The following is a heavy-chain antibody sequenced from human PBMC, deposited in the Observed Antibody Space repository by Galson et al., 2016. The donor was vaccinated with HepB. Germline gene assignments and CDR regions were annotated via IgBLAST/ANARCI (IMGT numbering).Heavy chain of an antibody. J-gene: IGHJ4*02. Sequence: SLRLSCAASGFTFSTYGMDWVRQAPGKGLEWVAVISYDGSKIYYADSVKGRFSISRDNSKNTLYLQMNSLRAEDTAVYYCAKDSHSSGWNYWGQGTLVTVSS. V-gene: IGHV3-30*18. CDR1: GFTFSTYG. CDR2: ISYDGSKI. D-gene: IGHD6-19*01. CDR3: AKDSHSSGWNY.